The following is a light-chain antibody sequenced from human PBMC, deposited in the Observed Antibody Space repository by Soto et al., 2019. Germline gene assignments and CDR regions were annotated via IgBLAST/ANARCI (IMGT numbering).Light chain of an antibody. J-gene: IGKJ4*01. V-gene: IGKV3-15*01. CDR3: QQYNKWPLT. CDR1: QSVSSN. CDR2: GAS. Sequence: EIVMTQSPATLSVSPGERVSLSCRASQSVSSNLAWYQQKPGQAPRLLIYGASTRATGIPARFSGSGSGTECTLIISSLQSEDFAIYYCQQYNKWPLTFGGGTKVEIK.